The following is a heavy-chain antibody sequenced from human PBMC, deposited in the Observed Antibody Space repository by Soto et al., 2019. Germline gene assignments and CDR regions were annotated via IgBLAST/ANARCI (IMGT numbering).Heavy chain of an antibody. D-gene: IGHD1-1*01. V-gene: IGHV1-69*13. CDR2: IIPIFGTA. CDR1: GGTFSSYA. Sequence: ASVKVSCKASGGTFSSYAISWVRQAPGQGLEWMGGIIPIFGTANYAQKFQGRVTITADESTSTAYMELSSLRSEDTAVYYCAKGNDVLGYYYYGMDVWGQGTTVTVSS. CDR3: AKGNDVLGYYYYGMDV. J-gene: IGHJ6*02.